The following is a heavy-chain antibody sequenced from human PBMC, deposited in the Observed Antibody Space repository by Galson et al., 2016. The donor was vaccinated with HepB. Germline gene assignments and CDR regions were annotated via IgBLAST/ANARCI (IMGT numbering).Heavy chain of an antibody. CDR2: INQDGLT. Sequence: SLRLSCAASGFMLREYYMTWVRQAPGKGLDWVATINQDGLTWYVDSVKGRFTISRDKAENSLHLQMNSLRVVDTAGYHCAGWSAGMDVWGQGTTVAVSS. CDR3: AGWSAGMDV. J-gene: IGHJ6*02. V-gene: IGHV3-7*01. CDR1: GFMLREYY.